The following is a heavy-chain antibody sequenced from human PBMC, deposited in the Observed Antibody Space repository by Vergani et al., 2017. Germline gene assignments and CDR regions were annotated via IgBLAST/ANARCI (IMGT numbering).Heavy chain of an antibody. D-gene: IGHD2-15*01. CDR2: INHSGST. Sequence: QVQLQQWGAGLLKPSETLSLTCAVYGGSFSGYYWSWIRQPPGKGLEWIGEINHSGSTNYNPSLKSRVTISVDTSKNQFSLKLSSVTAADTAVYYCARRGSGYCSGGSCSPESNWFVPWGQGTLVTVSS. CDR1: GGSFSGYY. CDR3: ARRGSGYCSGGSCSPESNWFVP. J-gene: IGHJ5*02. V-gene: IGHV4-34*01.